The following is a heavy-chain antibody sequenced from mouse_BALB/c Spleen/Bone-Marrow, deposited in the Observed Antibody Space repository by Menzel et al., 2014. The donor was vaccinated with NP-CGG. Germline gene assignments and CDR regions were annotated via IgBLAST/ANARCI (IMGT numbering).Heavy chain of an antibody. CDR1: GFTFXNYD. V-gene: IGHV5-9-3*01. CDR2: ISSGGYYS. CDR3: ATGDYGAWFAC. D-gene: IGHD2-4*01. Sequence: EVQGVESGGDLVKPGGSLKLSCAASGFTFXNYDMSWGRQTPEKRLEWVATISSGGYYSYYPDSVKGRFTISRDNAKNTLYLQMSSLRSEDTAMYYCATGDYGAWFACWGQGTLVTVSA. J-gene: IGHJ3*01.